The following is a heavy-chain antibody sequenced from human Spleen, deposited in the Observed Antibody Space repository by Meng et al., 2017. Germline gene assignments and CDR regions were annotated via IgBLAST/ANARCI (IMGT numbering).Heavy chain of an antibody. V-gene: IGHV4-4*02. CDR3: ARSITQKLDY. CDR1: GGSLTSTW. J-gene: IGHJ4*02. D-gene: IGHD3-10*01. Sequence: QVQLQESGPGLVKPSGTLSLNFAVSGGSLTSTWGSWVRQPPGRGLEWIGRIYHTGNTNYNPSLKSRVTISVDKSKNQFSLRLSSVTAADTAVYYCARSITQKLDYWGQGTLVTVSS. CDR2: IYHTGNT.